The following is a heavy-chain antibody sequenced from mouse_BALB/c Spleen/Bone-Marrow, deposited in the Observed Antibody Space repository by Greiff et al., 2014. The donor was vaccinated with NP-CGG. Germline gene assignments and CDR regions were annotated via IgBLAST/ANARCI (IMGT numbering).Heavy chain of an antibody. Sequence: VQLQQPGAELVKPGASVKLSCTASGFNIKDTYMHWVKQRPEQGLEWIGRTDPANGNTKYDPKFQGKATITADTSSNTAYLQLSSLTSEDTAVYYCASYYYGSSLFAYWGQGTLVTVSA. J-gene: IGHJ3*01. D-gene: IGHD1-1*01. CDR3: ASYYYGSSLFAY. CDR2: TDPANGNT. V-gene: IGHV14-3*02. CDR1: GFNIKDTY.